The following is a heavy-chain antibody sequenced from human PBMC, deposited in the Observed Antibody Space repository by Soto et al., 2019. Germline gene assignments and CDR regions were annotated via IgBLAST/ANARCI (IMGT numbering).Heavy chain of an antibody. Sequence: SETLSLTCTVSGVSLSSGNYYWSWIRQPPGKGLEWIGFIYNSGSTYYNSVLKSRVTISVDRSKDHFLLNLTSVTAADTAVYYCATYRKFFQNWGQGTKVTV. J-gene: IGHJ3*01. CDR1: GVSLSSGNYY. D-gene: IGHD3-3*01. CDR3: ATYRKFFQN. V-gene: IGHV4-30-4*01. CDR2: IYNSGST.